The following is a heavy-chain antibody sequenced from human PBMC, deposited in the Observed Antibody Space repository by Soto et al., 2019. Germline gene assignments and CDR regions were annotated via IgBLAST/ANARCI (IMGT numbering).Heavy chain of an antibody. J-gene: IGHJ6*03. CDR1: GFTFSSYA. CDR3: SKAVVSRLERRTYYDMDI. CDR2: ISGSGGST. D-gene: IGHD1-1*01. V-gene: IGHV3-23*01. Sequence: GGSLRLSCAASGFTFSSYAMSWVRQAPGKGLEWVSAISGSGGSTYYADSVKGRFTISRDNSKNTLYLQMNSLRAEDTAVYYCSKAVVSRLERRTYYDMDIWGKGTSVTVS.